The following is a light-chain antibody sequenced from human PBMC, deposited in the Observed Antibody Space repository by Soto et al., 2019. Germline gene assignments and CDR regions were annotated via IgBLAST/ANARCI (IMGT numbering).Light chain of an antibody. CDR3: QQYNDWPLT. J-gene: IGKJ1*01. CDR2: GAF. V-gene: IGKV3-15*01. CDR1: QSVSSN. Sequence: EIVMTQSPVTLSVSPGERVTLFCRASQSVSSNLAWYQQKPGQAPSLLIYGAFTRATGIPARFSGTGSGTEFTLTISSLQSEDFALYYCQQYNDWPLTFGQGPRWIS.